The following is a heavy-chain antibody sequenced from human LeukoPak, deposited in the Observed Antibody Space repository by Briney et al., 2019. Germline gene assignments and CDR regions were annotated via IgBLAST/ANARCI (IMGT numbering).Heavy chain of an antibody. V-gene: IGHV4-59*01. CDR2: IYYSGST. CDR3: ARVNYYDSSGYYYFFDY. CDR1: GSSISSYY. D-gene: IGHD3-22*01. J-gene: IGHJ4*02. Sequence: SETLSLTCTVSGSSISSYYWSWIRQPPGKGLEWIGYIYYSGSTNYNPSLKSRVTISVDTSKNQFSLKLSSVTAADTAVYYCARVNYYDSSGYYYFFDYWGQGTLVTVSS.